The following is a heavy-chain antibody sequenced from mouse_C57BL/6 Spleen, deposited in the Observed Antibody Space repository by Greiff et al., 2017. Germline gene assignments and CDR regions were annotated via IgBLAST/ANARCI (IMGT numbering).Heavy chain of an antibody. Sequence: QVQLQQSGAELVKPGASVKLSCKASGYTFTSYWMHWVKQRPGQGLEWIGMIHPNSGSTNYNEKLKSKATLNVDKCSSTAYMQLSSLTSEDSAVYYWARGYIATGVADYWGQGTTLTVSP. V-gene: IGHV1-64*01. J-gene: IGHJ2*01. CDR1: GYTFTSYW. D-gene: IGHD1-1*01. CDR2: IHPNSGST. CDR3: ARGYIATGVADY.